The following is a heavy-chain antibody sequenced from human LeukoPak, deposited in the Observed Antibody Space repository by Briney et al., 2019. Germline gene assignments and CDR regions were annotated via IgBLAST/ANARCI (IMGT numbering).Heavy chain of an antibody. J-gene: IGHJ4*02. V-gene: IGHV4-61*02. CDR3: ARASIQGMATSN. CDR2: IYTTGST. Sequence: SETLSLTCSVSGGSISSGNYYWSWIRQPAGKGLEWIGRIYTTGSTNYNPSLKTRVTMSVDTSKNQFSLKLSSVTAADTAVYYCARASIQGMATSNWGQGTLVTVSS. CDR1: GGSISSGNYY. D-gene: IGHD5-24*01.